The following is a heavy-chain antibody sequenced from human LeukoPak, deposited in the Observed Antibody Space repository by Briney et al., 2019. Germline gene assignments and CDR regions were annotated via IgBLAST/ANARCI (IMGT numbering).Heavy chain of an antibody. Sequence: GGSLRLSCAASGFTFSGYWMYWVRQAPGKGLVWVSLINSDGSSTNYADSVKGRFTISRDNAKNTLYLQVNSLRAEDTAVYYCAKDNMITLDGVQDYWGQGTLVTVSS. J-gene: IGHJ4*02. CDR1: GFTFSGYW. D-gene: IGHD3-16*01. CDR3: AKDNMITLDGVQDY. CDR2: INSDGSST. V-gene: IGHV3-74*01.